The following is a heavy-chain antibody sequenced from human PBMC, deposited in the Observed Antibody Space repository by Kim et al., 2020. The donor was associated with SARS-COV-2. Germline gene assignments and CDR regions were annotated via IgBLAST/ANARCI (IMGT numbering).Heavy chain of an antibody. Sequence: GGSLRLSCAASGFTFSNYAIHWVRQAPDKGLEWVAVISYDGSKKYYVDSVKGRFTISRDNSKDTLYLQMDSLRAEDTAVYYCAPHTRLYDTTNSDYWGQGTLVTVSS. CDR1: GFTFSNYA. CDR2: ISYDGSKK. D-gene: IGHD3-22*01. V-gene: IGHV3-30*03. CDR3: APHTRLYDTTNSDY. J-gene: IGHJ4*02.